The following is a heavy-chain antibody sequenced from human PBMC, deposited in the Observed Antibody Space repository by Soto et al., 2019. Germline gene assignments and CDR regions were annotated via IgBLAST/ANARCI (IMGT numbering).Heavy chain of an antibody. CDR3: ARSKYRRLFDY. J-gene: IGHJ4*02. CDR2: IYYSGST. Sequence: SETLSLTXTVSGGSISSGDYYWSWIRQPPGKGLEWIGYIYYSGSTYYNPSLKSRVTISVDTSKNQFPLKLSSVTAADTAVYYCARSKYRRLFDYWGQGTLVTVSS. CDR1: GGSISSGDYY. V-gene: IGHV4-30-4*01. D-gene: IGHD6-6*01.